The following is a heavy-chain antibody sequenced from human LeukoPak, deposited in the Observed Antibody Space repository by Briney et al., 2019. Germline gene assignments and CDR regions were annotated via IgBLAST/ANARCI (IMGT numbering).Heavy chain of an antibody. CDR1: GGSISRSTYY. V-gene: IGHV4-39*01. J-gene: IGHJ5*02. D-gene: IGHD6-6*01. CDR3: ARGRAGIAARHWFDP. Sequence: SETLSLTCTVSGGSISRSTYYWGWIRQPPGKGLEWIGSIYHGGTTYYNPSLKSRVTISVDTSKNQFSLKLSSVTAADTAVYYCARGRAGIAARHWFDPWGQGTLVTVSS. CDR2: IYHGGTT.